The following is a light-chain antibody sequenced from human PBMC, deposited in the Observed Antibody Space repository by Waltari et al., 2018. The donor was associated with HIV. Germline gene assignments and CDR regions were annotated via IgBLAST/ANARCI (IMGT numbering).Light chain of an antibody. Sequence: QSVVTQPPSVSGTPGQTVTISCSGSTSNIGIKTVNWYQHLPGTAPKRLIYGNYQRPSAVPDLFSASKSSTSASLAISGLQSEDEADYYCASWDASLNGWVFGGGTKLTVL. CDR3: ASWDASLNGWV. V-gene: IGLV1-44*01. CDR2: GNY. CDR1: TSNIGIKT. J-gene: IGLJ3*02.